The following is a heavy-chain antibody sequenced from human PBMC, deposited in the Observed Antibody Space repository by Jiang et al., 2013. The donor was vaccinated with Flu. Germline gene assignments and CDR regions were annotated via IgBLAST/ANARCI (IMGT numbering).Heavy chain of an antibody. Sequence: LLKPSETLSLTCVVNGGSFSYDYWSWIRQPPGKGLEWIGEIRHNGNSNRNPSLKSRVTISADTSKNQFSLKLTSVTAADTAVYYCAGGGTWPVKFDPWGQGTLVTVSS. CDR2: IRHNGNS. J-gene: IGHJ5*02. CDR1: GGSFSYDY. V-gene: IGHV4-34*01. CDR3: AGGGTWPVKFDP.